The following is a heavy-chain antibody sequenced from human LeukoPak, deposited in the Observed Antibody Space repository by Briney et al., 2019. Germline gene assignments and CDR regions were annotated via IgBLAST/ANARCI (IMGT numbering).Heavy chain of an antibody. CDR1: GFTFSSYA. V-gene: IGHV3-30-3*01. J-gene: IGHJ3*02. CDR2: ISYDGSNK. Sequence: GRSLRLSCAASGFTFSSYAMHWVRQAPGKGLEWVAVISYDGSNKYYADSVKGRFTISRDNSKNTLYLQMNSLRAEDTAVYYCWGYHYYGSGRDAFDIWGQGTLVTVSS. CDR3: WGYHYYGSGRDAFDI. D-gene: IGHD3-10*01.